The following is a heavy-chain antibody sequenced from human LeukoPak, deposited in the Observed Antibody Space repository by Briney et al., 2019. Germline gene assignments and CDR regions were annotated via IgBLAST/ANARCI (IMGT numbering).Heavy chain of an antibody. J-gene: IGHJ4*02. D-gene: IGHD4-17*01. CDR3: ARRGAYGEAHFDY. CDR2: IYYSGST. Sequence: PSETLSLTCTVSGGSISSSSYYWGWIRQPPGKGLEWIGSIYYSGSTYYNPSLKSRVTISVDTSKNQFSLKLSSVTAADTAVYYCARRGAYGEAHFDYWGQGTLVTVSS. V-gene: IGHV4-39*01. CDR1: GGSISSSSYY.